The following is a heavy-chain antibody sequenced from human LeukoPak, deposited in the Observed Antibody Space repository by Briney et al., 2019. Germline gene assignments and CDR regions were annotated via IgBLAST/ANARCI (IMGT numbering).Heavy chain of an antibody. V-gene: IGHV3-11*04. CDR1: GFTFSDYY. CDR3: ARDGLGLAATGAFDI. D-gene: IGHD1-26*01. CDR2: ISSSSTTI. Sequence: GGSLRLSCAASGFTFSDYYMSWIRQAPGKGLEWVSYISSSSTTIYYADSVKGRSTISRDNAENSLYLQMNSLRAEDTAVYFCARDGLGLAATGAFDIWGQGTWSPSLQ. J-gene: IGHJ3*02.